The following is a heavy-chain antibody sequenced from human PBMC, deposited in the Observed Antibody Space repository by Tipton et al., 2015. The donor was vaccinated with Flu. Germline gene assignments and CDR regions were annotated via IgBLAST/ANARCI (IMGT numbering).Heavy chain of an antibody. CDR3: ARLGGWYDWFDP. J-gene: IGHJ5*02. Sequence: TLSLTCTVSGGSISSSSYYWGWIRQPPGKGLEWIGSIYYSGSTDYNPSLKSRVTISVDTSKNHFSLKLSSVTAADTAVYYCARLGGWYDWFDPWGQGTLVTVSS. V-gene: IGHV4-39*07. CDR2: IYYSGST. CDR1: GGSISSSSYY. D-gene: IGHD6-19*01.